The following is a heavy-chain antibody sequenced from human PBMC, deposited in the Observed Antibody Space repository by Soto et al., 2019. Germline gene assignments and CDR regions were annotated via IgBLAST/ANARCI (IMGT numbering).Heavy chain of an antibody. CDR1: GGSISGYY. V-gene: IGHV4-59*01. CDR3: ARDHPNYDFWSGRPYYYYGMDV. J-gene: IGHJ6*02. Sequence: SETLSLTCTVSGGSISGYYWIWIRQPPGKGLEWIGYIYYSGSTNYNPSLKSRVTISVDTSKNQFSLELSSVTAADTAVYYCARDHPNYDFWSGRPYYYYGMDVWGQGTTVTVSS. D-gene: IGHD3-3*01. CDR2: IYYSGST.